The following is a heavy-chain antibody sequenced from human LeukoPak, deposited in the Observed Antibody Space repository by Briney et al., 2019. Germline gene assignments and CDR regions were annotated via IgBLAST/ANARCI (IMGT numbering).Heavy chain of an antibody. CDR1: VDSVTSHG. Sequence: SETLSLTCSVSVDSVTSHGWSWVRQPPGKGLEWIGYVYASGANSDNCNPSLKSRITISVDTSRNQFSLRLNSVTAADTAIYYCARDNVGSLDFWGQGILVTVSS. CDR2: VYASGAN. V-gene: IGHV4-59*02. J-gene: IGHJ4*02. CDR3: ARDNVGSLDF. D-gene: IGHD3-10*01.